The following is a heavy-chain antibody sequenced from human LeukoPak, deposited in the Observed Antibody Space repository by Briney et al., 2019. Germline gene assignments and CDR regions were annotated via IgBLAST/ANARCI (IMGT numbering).Heavy chain of an antibody. CDR3: ARQRVVISGINY. J-gene: IGHJ4*02. V-gene: IGHV4-59*08. CDR2: IYYSGST. CDR1: GGSISSYF. Sequence: SETLSLTCTVSGGSISSYFWSWIRQPPGKGLEWIGYIYYSGSTNYNPSLKSRVSTSVDTSKNQFSLKLTSVTAADTAVYYCARQRVVISGINYWGQGTLVTVSS. D-gene: IGHD2-15*01.